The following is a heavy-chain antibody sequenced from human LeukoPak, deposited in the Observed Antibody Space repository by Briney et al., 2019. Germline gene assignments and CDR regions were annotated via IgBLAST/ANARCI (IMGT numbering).Heavy chain of an antibody. CDR3: ARDFGVTMIVVASREFDY. D-gene: IGHD3-22*01. J-gene: IGHJ4*02. V-gene: IGHV1-18*01. CDR1: GYTFTSYG. Sequence: ASVKVSCKASGYTFTSYGISWVRQAPGQGLEWMGWISAYNGNTNYAQKLQGRVTMTTDTSTSTAYMEVRSLRSDDTAVYYCARDFGVTMIVVASREFDYWGQGTLVTVSS. CDR2: ISAYNGNT.